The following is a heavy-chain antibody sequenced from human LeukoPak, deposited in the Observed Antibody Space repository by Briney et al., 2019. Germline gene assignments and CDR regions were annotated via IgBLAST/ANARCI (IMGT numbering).Heavy chain of an antibody. CDR3: AKDRQLAPLYYYYYYMDV. Sequence: GGSLRLSCAASGFTFSSYGMHWVRQAPGKGLEWVAVISYDESNKYYADSVKGRFTISRDNSKNTLYLQMNSLRAEDTAVYYCAKDRQLAPLYYYYYYMDVWGKGTTVTVSS. CDR1: GFTFSSYG. CDR2: ISYDESNK. J-gene: IGHJ6*03. D-gene: IGHD6-6*01. V-gene: IGHV3-30*18.